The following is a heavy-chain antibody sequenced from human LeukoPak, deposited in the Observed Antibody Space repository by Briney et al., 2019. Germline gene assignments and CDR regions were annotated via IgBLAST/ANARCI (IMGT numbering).Heavy chain of an antibody. V-gene: IGHV1-69*05. CDR3: AGEIIGGGDAFAI. CDR2: IIPIFHTA. J-gene: IGHJ3*02. D-gene: IGHD3-16*01. CDR1: GGTFSSYA. Sequence: ASVKVSCKASGGTFSSYAINWVRQAPGQGLEWMGGIIPIFHTARYAQNFQGRVTITTDESTSTAYMELSSLRSEDTAVFYCAGEIIGGGDAFAIWGQGTMVTVSS.